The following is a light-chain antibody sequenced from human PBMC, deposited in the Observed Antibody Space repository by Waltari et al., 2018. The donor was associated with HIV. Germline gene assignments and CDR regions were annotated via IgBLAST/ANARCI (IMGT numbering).Light chain of an antibody. CDR1: SSDIGGYNY. J-gene: IGLJ2*01. CDR3: SSYTSSNTLV. V-gene: IGLV2-14*03. Sequence: QSALTQPASVSGSPGQSITISCTGTSSDIGGYNYVSWYQQHPGNAPKLRIYDVTNRPSGVSNRFSGSKSGNTASLTISGLQAEDEADYYCSSYTSSNTLVFGGGTKLTVL. CDR2: DVT.